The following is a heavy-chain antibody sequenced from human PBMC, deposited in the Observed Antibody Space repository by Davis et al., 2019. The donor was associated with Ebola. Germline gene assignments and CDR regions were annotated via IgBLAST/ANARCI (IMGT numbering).Heavy chain of an antibody. CDR1: GFTFSSYS. CDR2: ISSSSSYI. D-gene: IGHD6-19*01. J-gene: IGHJ4*02. CDR3: ARAPHGAVAGS. Sequence: GGSLRLSCAASGFTFSSYSMNWVRQAPGKGLEWVSSISSSSSYIYYADSVKGRFTISRDNAKNSLYLQMNSLRAEDTAVYHCARAPHGAVAGSWGQGTLVTVSS. V-gene: IGHV3-21*01.